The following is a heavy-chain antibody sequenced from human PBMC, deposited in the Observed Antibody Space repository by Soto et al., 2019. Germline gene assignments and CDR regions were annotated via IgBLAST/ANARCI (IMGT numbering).Heavy chain of an antibody. Sequence: SETLSLTCTVSGGSISSSSYYWGWIRQPPGKGLEWIGSIYYSGSTYYNTSLKSRVTISVDTSKNQFSLKLSSVTAADTAVYYCARQRVAATGGYYYYYGMDVWGQGTTVTVSS. J-gene: IGHJ6*02. CDR2: IYYSGST. CDR1: GGSISSSSYY. D-gene: IGHD2-15*01. V-gene: IGHV4-39*01. CDR3: ARQRVAATGGYYYYYGMDV.